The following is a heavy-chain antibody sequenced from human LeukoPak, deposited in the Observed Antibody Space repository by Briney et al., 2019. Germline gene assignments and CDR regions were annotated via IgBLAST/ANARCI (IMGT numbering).Heavy chain of an antibody. CDR3: ARLIAVASPGDYFDY. Sequence: GESLKISCKGSGYIFTSYWIGWVRQMPGRGLEWMGIIYPGDSDTRYSPSFQGQVTISADKSISTAYLQWSSLKASDTAMYYCARLIAVASPGDYFDYWGQGTWSPSPQ. D-gene: IGHD6-19*01. J-gene: IGHJ4*02. CDR2: IYPGDSDT. CDR1: GYIFTSYW. V-gene: IGHV5-51*01.